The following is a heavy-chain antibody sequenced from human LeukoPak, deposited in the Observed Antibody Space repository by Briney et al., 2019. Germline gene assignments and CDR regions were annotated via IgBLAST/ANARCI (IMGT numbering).Heavy chain of an antibody. CDR2: ISSGGST. D-gene: IGHD5-12*01. Sequence: SETLSLTCTVSGASITRYFWNWIRQPPGKELEWIGYISSGGSTNYNPSLKSRVTISIDTSKNQFSLKLTSATAADTGVYYCARGDDYKSTLFDYWGEGTLVSVSS. CDR1: GASITRYF. V-gene: IGHV4-59*01. J-gene: IGHJ4*02. CDR3: ARGDDYKSTLFDY.